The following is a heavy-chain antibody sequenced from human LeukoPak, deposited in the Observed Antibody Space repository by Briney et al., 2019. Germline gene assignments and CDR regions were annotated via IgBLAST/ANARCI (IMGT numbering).Heavy chain of an antibody. CDR1: GFTFSSYS. CDR2: VSSSSSTI. J-gene: IGHJ4*02. D-gene: IGHD1-26*01. V-gene: IGHV3-48*01. CDR3: ARRGSGSYYGPFDY. Sequence: PGGSLRLSCAASGFTFSSYSMNWVRQAPGKGLEWVSHVSSSSSTIYYADSVKGRFTISRDNAKNSLYLQMNSLRAEDTAVYYCARRGSGSYYGPFDYWGQGTLVTVSS.